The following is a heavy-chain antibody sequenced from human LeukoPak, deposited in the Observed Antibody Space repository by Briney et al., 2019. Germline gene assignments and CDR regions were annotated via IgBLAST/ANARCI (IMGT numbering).Heavy chain of an antibody. Sequence: PGGSLRLSCAASGFTFSSYGMHWVRQAPGKGLEWVAVISYDGSHKYSADSVKGRFTISRDNSMNTLYLQMNSLRTEDTAVYFCSASRPHYGDYYGLDVWGHGTTVTVSS. CDR3: SASRPHYGDYYGLDV. J-gene: IGHJ6*02. V-gene: IGHV3-30*03. D-gene: IGHD4/OR15-4a*01. CDR1: GFTFSSYG. CDR2: ISYDGSHK.